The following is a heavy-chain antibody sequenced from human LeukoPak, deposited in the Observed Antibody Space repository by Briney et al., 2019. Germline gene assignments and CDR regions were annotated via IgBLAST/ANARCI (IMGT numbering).Heavy chain of an antibody. J-gene: IGHJ6*03. Sequence: GGSLRLSCAASGFTFSNYAMSWVRQAPGKGLEWVSTISGSGGSTSYADSVKGRFTTSRDNSKNALYLQMNSLRDEDTAVYYCAKVPSVSNYYYYMDVWGKGTTVTVSS. D-gene: IGHD3-16*02. CDR1: GFTFSNYA. V-gene: IGHV3-23*01. CDR3: AKVPSVSNYYYYMDV. CDR2: ISGSGGST.